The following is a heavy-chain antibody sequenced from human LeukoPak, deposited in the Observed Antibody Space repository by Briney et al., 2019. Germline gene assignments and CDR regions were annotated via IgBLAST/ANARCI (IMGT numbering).Heavy chain of an antibody. D-gene: IGHD2-2*01. CDR3: AVPNKDLPTDY. V-gene: IGHV1-18*01. CDR1: GYTFTSYG. J-gene: IGHJ4*02. CDR2: ISAYNGNT. Sequence: ASVKVSCKASGYTFTSYGISWVRQAPGQGLEWMGWISAYNGNTNYAQKLQGRVTMTTDTSTSTAYMELRSLRSDDTAVYDCAVPNKDLPTDYWGQGTLVTVSS.